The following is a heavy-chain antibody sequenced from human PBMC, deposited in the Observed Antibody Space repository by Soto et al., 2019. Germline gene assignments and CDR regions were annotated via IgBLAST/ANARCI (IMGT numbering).Heavy chain of an antibody. CDR1: GGSVSSGSYY. CDR3: AREEAYCGGDCYSSFDP. J-gene: IGHJ5*02. Sequence: SETLSLTCTVSGGSVSSGSYYWSWIRQPPGKGLEWIGYIYYSGSTNYNPSLKSRVTISVDTSKNQFSLKLSSVTAADTAVYYCAREEAYCGGDCYSSFDPWGQGTLVTVSS. V-gene: IGHV4-61*01. D-gene: IGHD2-21*02. CDR2: IYYSGST.